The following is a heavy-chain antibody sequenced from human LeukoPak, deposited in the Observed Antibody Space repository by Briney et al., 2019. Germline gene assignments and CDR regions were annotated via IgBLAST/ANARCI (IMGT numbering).Heavy chain of an antibody. Sequence: SETLSLTCTVSDGSINGYYWSWIRQPPGKGLDWIGYMYSGGTTNYSPSLKSRVAISEDMSKNQFSLKLTSVTAADTAVYYCARHSGHSSTNDAFDIWGQGTMVIVSS. J-gene: IGHJ3*02. V-gene: IGHV4-59*01. D-gene: IGHD6-13*01. CDR1: DGSINGYY. CDR3: ARHSGHSSTNDAFDI. CDR2: MYSGGTT.